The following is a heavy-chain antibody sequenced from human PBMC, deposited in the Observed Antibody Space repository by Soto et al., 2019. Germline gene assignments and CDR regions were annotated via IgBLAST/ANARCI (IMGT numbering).Heavy chain of an antibody. D-gene: IGHD2-15*01. V-gene: IGHV3-30-3*01. CDR3: ASPIVVVVAATPSSAHDY. CDR2: ISYDGSNK. CDR1: GFTFSSYA. J-gene: IGHJ4*02. Sequence: GGSLRLSCAASGFTFSSYAMHWVRQAPGKGLEWVAVISYDGSNKYYADSVKGRFTISRDNSKNTLYLQMNSLRAEDTAVYYCASPIVVVVAATPSSAHDYWGQGTLVTVSS.